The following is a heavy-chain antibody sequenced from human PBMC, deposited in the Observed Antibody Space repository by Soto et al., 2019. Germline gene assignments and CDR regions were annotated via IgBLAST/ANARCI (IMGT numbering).Heavy chain of an antibody. J-gene: IGHJ6*02. CDR3: AREGVRGVNGYYYYGMDV. Sequence: GGSLRLSCAASGFTFSSYGMHWVRQAPGKGLEWVAVIWYDGSNKYYADSVKGRFTISRDNSKNTLYLQMNSLRAEDTAVYYCAREGVRGVNGYYYYGMDVWGQGTTVTVSS. CDR2: IWYDGSNK. D-gene: IGHD3-10*01. V-gene: IGHV3-33*01. CDR1: GFTFSSYG.